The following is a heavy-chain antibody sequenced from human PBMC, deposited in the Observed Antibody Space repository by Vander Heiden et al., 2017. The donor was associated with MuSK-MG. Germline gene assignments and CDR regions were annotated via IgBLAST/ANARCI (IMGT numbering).Heavy chain of an antibody. Sequence: EVQLVESGGGLVQPGGSLRLSCAASGFSFSDYWMTWVRQAPGKGLEWVANIKKDGSEKNVGDAVKGRFSISRDNAKKSMYLQMKRMRAEDTAIYYFARGGRAFWSDADYWGQGTLVTVSS. J-gene: IGHJ4*02. CDR2: IKKDGSEK. CDR3: ARGGRAFWSDADY. CDR1: GFSFSDYW. V-gene: IGHV3-7*01. D-gene: IGHD3-3*01.